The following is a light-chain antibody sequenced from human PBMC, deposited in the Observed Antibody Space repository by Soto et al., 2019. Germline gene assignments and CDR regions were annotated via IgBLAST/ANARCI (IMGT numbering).Light chain of an antibody. CDR2: GAS. Sequence: EIVLTQSPGTLSLSSGERATLSCRASQSVSSSYLAWYQQKPGQAPRLLIYGASSRATGIPDRFSGGGSGTDFTLTISRLEPEDFAVYYCQQYGSSPKTFGQGTKLEIK. CDR1: QSVSSSY. J-gene: IGKJ2*01. V-gene: IGKV3-20*01. CDR3: QQYGSSPKT.